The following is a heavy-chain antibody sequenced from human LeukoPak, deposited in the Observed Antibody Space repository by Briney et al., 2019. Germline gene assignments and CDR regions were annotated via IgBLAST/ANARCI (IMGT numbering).Heavy chain of an antibody. CDR2: IYHSGST. CDR1: GGSISSDSYY. V-gene: IGHV4-39*07. CDR3: ATLTRYGSGSYYVTHHNWFDP. D-gene: IGHD3-10*01. Sequence: PSETPSLTCTVSGGSISSDSYYWGWIRQPPGKGLEWIGSIYHSGSTYYNPSLKSRVTISVDTSKNQFSLKLSSVTAADTAVYYCATLTRYGSGSYYVTHHNWFDPWGQGTLVTVSS. J-gene: IGHJ5*02.